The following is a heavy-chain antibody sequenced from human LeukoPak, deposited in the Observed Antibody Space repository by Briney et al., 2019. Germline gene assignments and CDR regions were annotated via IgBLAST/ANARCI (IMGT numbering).Heavy chain of an antibody. CDR3: ARLYGDYA. Sequence: SETLSLTCTISGGSISSYYWSWIRQPPGKGLEWIGYIYYSGSTNYNPSLKSRVTISVDTSKNQFSLKLSSVTAADTAVYYCARLYGDYAWGQGTLVTVSS. CDR1: GGSISSYY. D-gene: IGHD4-17*01. J-gene: IGHJ5*02. CDR2: IYYSGST. V-gene: IGHV4-59*01.